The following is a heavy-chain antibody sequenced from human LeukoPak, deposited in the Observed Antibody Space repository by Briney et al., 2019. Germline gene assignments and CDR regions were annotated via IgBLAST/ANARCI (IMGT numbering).Heavy chain of an antibody. CDR3: ARTTTTVTFDY. CDR1: GFTFSNYA. Sequence: PGGSLRLSCAASGFTFSNYAMSWVRQAPGKGLEWVSAISGSGDSTYYADSVKGRFTISRDNAKNSLYLQMNSLRAEDTAVYYCARTTTTVTFDYWGQGTLVTVSS. J-gene: IGHJ4*02. CDR2: ISGSGDST. V-gene: IGHV3-23*01. D-gene: IGHD4-17*01.